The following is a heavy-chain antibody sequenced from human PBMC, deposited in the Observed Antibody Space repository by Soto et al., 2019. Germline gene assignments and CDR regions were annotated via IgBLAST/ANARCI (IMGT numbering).Heavy chain of an antibody. CDR1: GGSFSGYY. CDR3: ARAQTLPLRFLEWLPNNYYYYYMDV. V-gene: IGHV4-34*01. Sequence: SATLSLTCAVYGGSFSGYYWSWIRQPPGKGLEWIGEINHSGSTNYNPSLKSRVTISVDTSKNQFSLKLSSVTAADTAVYYCARAQTLPLRFLEWLPNNYYYYYMDVWGKGTTVTVS. J-gene: IGHJ6*03. CDR2: INHSGST. D-gene: IGHD3-3*01.